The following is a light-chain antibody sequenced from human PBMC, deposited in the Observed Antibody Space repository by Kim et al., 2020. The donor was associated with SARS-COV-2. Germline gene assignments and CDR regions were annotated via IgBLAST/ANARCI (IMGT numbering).Light chain of an antibody. CDR2: DAS. CDR3: QQYNIYSWT. V-gene: IGKV1-5*01. Sequence: DIQMTQSPSTLSASVGDTVTITCRASQSISSWLAWYQQKPGKAPKLLIYDASTLESDVPSRFSGSGSGTEFTLTISSLQPDDFTTYYCQQYNIYSWTFGQGTKVDIK. J-gene: IGKJ1*01. CDR1: QSISSW.